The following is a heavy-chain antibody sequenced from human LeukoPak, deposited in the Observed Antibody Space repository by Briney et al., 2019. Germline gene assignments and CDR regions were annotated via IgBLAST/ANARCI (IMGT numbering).Heavy chain of an antibody. CDR1: GFTFSSYS. CDR3: ARDLSQYYDTSDNWFDP. Sequence: PGGSLRLSCAASGFTFSSYSMNWVRQAPGKGLEWVSYISSSSSTIYYADSVKGRFTISRENAKNSLYLQMNSLRAEDTAVYYCARDLSQYYDTSDNWFDPWGQGTLVTVSS. J-gene: IGHJ5*02. V-gene: IGHV3-48*01. D-gene: IGHD3-22*01. CDR2: ISSSSSTI.